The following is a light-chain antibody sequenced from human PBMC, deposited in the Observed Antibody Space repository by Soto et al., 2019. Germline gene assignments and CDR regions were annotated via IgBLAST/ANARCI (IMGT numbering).Light chain of an antibody. V-gene: IGKV3-20*01. CDR2: GAS. J-gene: IGKJ1*01. CDR3: QQYGSSQS. CDR1: QSVSSSY. Sequence: EIVLTQSPGTLSLSPGERATISCRASQSVSSSYLAWYQQKPGQAPRLLIYGASSRATGIPDRFSGSGSGTHFTLTISRLQPEDFAVYYCQQYGSSQSFGQGTKVEIK.